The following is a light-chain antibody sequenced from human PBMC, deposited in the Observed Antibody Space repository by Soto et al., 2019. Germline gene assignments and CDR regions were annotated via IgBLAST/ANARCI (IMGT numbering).Light chain of an antibody. CDR3: QQYKSWRT. CDR2: ATS. J-gene: IGKJ1*01. V-gene: IGKV3-15*01. Sequence: IVMTQSPATLSVSPGERATLSCRAGQSIDDKLAWYQQRPCQAPRLLIYATSTRVAGIPARFSGSGSGTEFPLTISALQSEDFGIYYCQQYKSWRTFGQGTKVEIK. CDR1: QSIDDK.